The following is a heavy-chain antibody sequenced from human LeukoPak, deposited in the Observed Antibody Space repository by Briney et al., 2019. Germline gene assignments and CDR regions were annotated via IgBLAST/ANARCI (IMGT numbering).Heavy chain of an antibody. Sequence: TGGSLRLSCAASGFTFSTFAMIWVRQPPGMGLEWVSAITGSTYSTYYADSVRGRFTISRDNSKNTLYLQMNSLRDDDTAVYYCAKDQLNRFCSSGSCSITHDYWGQGTLVTVSS. D-gene: IGHD2-15*01. CDR2: ITGSTYST. CDR1: GFTFSTFA. CDR3: AKDQLNRFCSSGSCSITHDY. J-gene: IGHJ4*02. V-gene: IGHV3-23*01.